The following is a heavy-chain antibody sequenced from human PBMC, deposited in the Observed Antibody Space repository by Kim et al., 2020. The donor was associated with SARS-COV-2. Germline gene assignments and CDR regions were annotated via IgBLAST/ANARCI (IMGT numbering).Heavy chain of an antibody. CDR3: AARDCSSTSCYSLRY. J-gene: IGHJ4*02. D-gene: IGHD2-2*01. Sequence: SPKGRVTISVDTSKNQFSLKLSSVTAADTAVYYCAARDCSSTSCYSLRYWGQGTLVTVSS. V-gene: IGHV4-34*01.